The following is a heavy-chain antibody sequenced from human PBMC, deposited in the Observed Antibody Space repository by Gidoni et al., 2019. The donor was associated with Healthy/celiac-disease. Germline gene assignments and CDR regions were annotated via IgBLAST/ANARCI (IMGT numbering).Heavy chain of an antibody. D-gene: IGHD3-3*01. J-gene: IGHJ6*02. CDR1: GFTFRSYA. Sequence: QVQLVESGGGVVQPGRSLRLSCAASGFTFRSYAMHGVRQAPGKGLEWVAVISYDGSNKYYADSVKGRFTISRDNSKNTLYLQMNSLRAEDTAVYYCARDYYDFWSGYRNYYYYYGMDVWGQGTTVTVSS. CDR3: ARDYYDFWSGYRNYYYYYGMDV. CDR2: ISYDGSNK. V-gene: IGHV3-30-3*01.